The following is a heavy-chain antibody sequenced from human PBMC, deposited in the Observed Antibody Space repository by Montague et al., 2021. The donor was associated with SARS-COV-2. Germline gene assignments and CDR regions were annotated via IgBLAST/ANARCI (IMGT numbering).Heavy chain of an antibody. CDR1: GDSITSDVSY. J-gene: IGHJ4*02. D-gene: IGHD2/OR15-2a*01. CDR3: AGDDFRWDFDC. CDR2: IYTTRST. Sequence: TLSLTCTVSGDSITSDVSYWSWIRQPAGKGLEWIGRIYTTRSTNYNPSLKSRLTISLDTSKNQFSLKPSSVTAADTAVYYCAGDDFRWDFDCWGQGTLVTVSS. V-gene: IGHV4-61*02.